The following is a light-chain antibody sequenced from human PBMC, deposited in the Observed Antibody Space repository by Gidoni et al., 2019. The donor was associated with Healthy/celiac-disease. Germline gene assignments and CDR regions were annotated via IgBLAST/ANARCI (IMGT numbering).Light chain of an antibody. J-gene: IGKJ4*01. CDR1: QDISNY. CDR2: DAS. CDR3: QQYDNLPLT. Sequence: DIQMTQSPSSLSASVGDRVTITCQASQDISNYLNWYQQKPGKAPKLLIYDASNLETGVPSRFSGIGSGTDFTFTIRSLQPEDIATYYCQQYDNLPLTFGGXTKVEIK. V-gene: IGKV1-33*01.